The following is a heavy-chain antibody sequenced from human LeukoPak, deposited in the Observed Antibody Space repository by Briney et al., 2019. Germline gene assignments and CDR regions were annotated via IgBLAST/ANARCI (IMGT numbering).Heavy chain of an antibody. J-gene: IGHJ4*02. Sequence: GASVKVSCKAPQYNFTSYYIHWVRQAPGQGLEWMGRINPNSGGTNYAQKFQGRVTMTRDTSISTAYMELSRLRSDDTAVYYCARSVDYDSSGYYSFDYWGQGTLVTVSS. CDR1: QYNFTSYY. CDR3: ARSVDYDSSGYYSFDY. V-gene: IGHV1-2*06. D-gene: IGHD3-22*01. CDR2: INPNSGGT.